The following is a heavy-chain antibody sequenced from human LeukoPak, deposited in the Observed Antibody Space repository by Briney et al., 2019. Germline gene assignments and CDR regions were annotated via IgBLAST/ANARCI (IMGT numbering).Heavy chain of an antibody. Sequence: SETLSLTCAVYGGSFSGYYWSWIRQPPGKGLEWTGEINHSGNTNYNPSLKSRVTISVDTSKNQFSLKLSSVTAADTAVYYCARGDYGGNSVWFDPWGQGTLVTVSS. J-gene: IGHJ5*02. D-gene: IGHD4-23*01. CDR1: GGSFSGYY. CDR2: INHSGNT. CDR3: ARGDYGGNSVWFDP. V-gene: IGHV4-34*01.